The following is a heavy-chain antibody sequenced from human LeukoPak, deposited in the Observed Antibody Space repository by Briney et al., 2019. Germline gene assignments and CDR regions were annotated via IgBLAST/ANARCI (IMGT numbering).Heavy chain of an antibody. CDR1: GGSISSYY. J-gene: IGHJ4*02. CDR3: ARHNIPVAGILS. D-gene: IGHD6-19*01. V-gene: IGHV4-59*05. Sequence: SETLSLTCTVSGGSISSYYWSWIRQPPGKGLEWIGSIYYSGSTYYNPSLKSRVTISVDTSKNQFSLKLSSVAAADTAVYYCARHNIPVAGILSWGQGTLVTVSS. CDR2: IYYSGST.